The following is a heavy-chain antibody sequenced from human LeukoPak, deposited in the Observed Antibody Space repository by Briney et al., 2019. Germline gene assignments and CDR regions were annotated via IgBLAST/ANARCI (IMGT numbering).Heavy chain of an antibody. D-gene: IGHD1-26*01. J-gene: IGHJ4*02. CDR1: GGSISSYY. CDR3: AVSGSRARHFDY. V-gene: IGHV4-59*01. Sequence: SETLSLTCTVSGGSISSYYWSWIRQPPGKGLEWIGYIYYSGSTNYNPSLKSRVTISVDTSKNQFSLKLSSVTAADTAAYYCAVSGSRARHFDYWGQGTLVTVSS. CDR2: IYYSGST.